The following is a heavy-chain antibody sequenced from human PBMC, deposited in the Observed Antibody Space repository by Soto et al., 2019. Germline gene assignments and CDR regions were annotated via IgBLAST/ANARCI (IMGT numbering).Heavy chain of an antibody. CDR3: AAVPYGSGSYAAFDI. Sequence: ASGKVSCKASGFTFTSSAMQCVRQARGQRLEWIGWIVVGSGNTNYAQKFQERVTITRDMSTSTAYMELSSLRSEDTAVYYCAAVPYGSGSYAAFDIWGQGTMVTVSS. V-gene: IGHV1-58*02. D-gene: IGHD3-10*01. CDR1: GFTFTSSA. CDR2: IVVGSGNT. J-gene: IGHJ3*02.